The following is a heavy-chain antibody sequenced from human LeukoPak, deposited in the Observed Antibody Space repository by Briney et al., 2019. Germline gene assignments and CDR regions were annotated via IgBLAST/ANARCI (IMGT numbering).Heavy chain of an antibody. Sequence: SETLSLTCTVSGGFISSYYWSWIRQPPGKGLEWIGYIYYSGSTSYNPSLKSRVTMSAGTSKNQFSLRLSSVTPADTAVYYCARRGAYSGNDLAWYFDLWGRGTLVTVSS. V-gene: IGHV4-59*08. CDR3: ARRGAYSGNDLAWYFDL. J-gene: IGHJ2*01. CDR1: GGFISSYY. D-gene: IGHD5-12*01. CDR2: IYYSGST.